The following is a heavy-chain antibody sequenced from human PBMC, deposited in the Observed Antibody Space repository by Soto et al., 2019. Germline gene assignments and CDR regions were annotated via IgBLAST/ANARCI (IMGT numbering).Heavy chain of an antibody. D-gene: IGHD3-3*01. J-gene: IGHJ4*01. CDR3: ATEGVVVPDAPQYVSDY. Sequence: SVKVSCKASGGTFSSYAISWVRQAPGQGLEWMGGIIPIFGTANYAQKFQGRVTITADESTSTAYMELSSLRSEDTAVYYCATEGVVVPDAPQYVSDYWGHGTLVTGSS. CDR2: IIPIFGTA. CDR1: GGTFSSYA. V-gene: IGHV1-69*13.